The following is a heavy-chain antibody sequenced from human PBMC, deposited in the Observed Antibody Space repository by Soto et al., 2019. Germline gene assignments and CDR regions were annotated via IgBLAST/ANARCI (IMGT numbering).Heavy chain of an antibody. V-gene: IGHV1-18*04. J-gene: IGHJ4*02. CDR2: TSAYNGNT. D-gene: IGHD3-9*01. Sequence: ASVKVSCKASGYTFTSYGISWVRQAPGQGLEWMGWTSAYNGNTNYAQKLQGRVTMTTDTSTSTAYMELRSLRSDDTAVYYCARDRTKYYDILNGYSPVGFDYWGQGTLVTVSS. CDR3: ARDRTKYYDILNGYSPVGFDY. CDR1: GYTFTSYG.